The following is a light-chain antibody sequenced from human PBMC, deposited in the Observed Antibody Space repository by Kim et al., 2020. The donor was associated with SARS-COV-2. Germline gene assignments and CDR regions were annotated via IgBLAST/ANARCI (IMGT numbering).Light chain of an antibody. J-gene: IGKJ1*01. CDR2: QAS. CDR1: QSVSSW. Sequence: DIQMTQSPSTLSASVGDRVTITCRASQSVSSWLAWYQQKPGKAPKLLIYQASSLEGGVPSRFSGSGSGTEFTLTISSLQPDDFATYYCQQYNSYSKTFGQGTKVDI. CDR3: QQYNSYSKT. V-gene: IGKV1-5*03.